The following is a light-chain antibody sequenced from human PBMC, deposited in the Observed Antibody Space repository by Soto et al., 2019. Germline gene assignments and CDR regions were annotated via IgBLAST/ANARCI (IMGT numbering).Light chain of an antibody. V-gene: IGKV3-20*01. J-gene: IGKJ2*01. CDR3: QQYDKSPYT. Sequence: EIVLTQSPGTLSLSPGERATLSCRASQSVTINYLAWYQQKPGQAPRLLIYGASSRATGIPDRFSVSGSGTDFTLTIRRLEPEDFAVYYCQQYDKSPYTFGQGTKLEIK. CDR2: GAS. CDR1: QSVTINY.